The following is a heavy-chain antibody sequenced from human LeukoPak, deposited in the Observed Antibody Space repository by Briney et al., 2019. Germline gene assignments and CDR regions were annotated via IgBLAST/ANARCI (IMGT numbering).Heavy chain of an antibody. D-gene: IGHD2-15*01. CDR2: IYYSGST. Sequence: SETLSLTCTVSGGSISSYYWSWIRQPPGKGLEWIGYIYYSGSTNYNPSLKSRVTISVDTSKNQFSLKLSSVTAADTAVYYCARDHCSGGSCSNWFDPWGQGTLVTVSS. J-gene: IGHJ5*02. CDR3: ARDHCSGGSCSNWFDP. V-gene: IGHV4-59*12. CDR1: GGSISSYY.